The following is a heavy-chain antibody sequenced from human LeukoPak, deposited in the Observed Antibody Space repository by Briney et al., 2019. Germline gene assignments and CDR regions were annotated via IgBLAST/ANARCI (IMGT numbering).Heavy chain of an antibody. Sequence: SETLSLTRAVYGGSFSGYYWSWIRQPPGKGLEWIGEINHSGSTNYNPSLKSRVTISVDTSKNQFSLKLSSVTAADTAVYYCARHGIAVAGGTYYFDYWGQGTLVTVSS. CDR2: INHSGST. J-gene: IGHJ4*02. V-gene: IGHV4-34*01. D-gene: IGHD6-19*01. CDR3: ARHGIAVAGGTYYFDY. CDR1: GGSFSGYY.